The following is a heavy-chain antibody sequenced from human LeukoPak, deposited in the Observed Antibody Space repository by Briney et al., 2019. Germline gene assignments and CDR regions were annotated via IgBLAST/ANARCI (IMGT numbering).Heavy chain of an antibody. CDR3: ARECVDIVVVPAWFDP. J-gene: IGHJ5*02. CDR2: IYTSGST. CDR1: GGSISSGSYY. V-gene: IGHV4-61*02. D-gene: IGHD2-2*03. Sequence: PSETLSLTCTVSGGSISSGSYYWSWIRQPAGKGLEWIGRIYTSGSTNYNPSLKSRVTISVDTSKNQFSLKLSSVTAADTAVYYCARECVDIVVVPAWFDPWAREPWSPSPQ.